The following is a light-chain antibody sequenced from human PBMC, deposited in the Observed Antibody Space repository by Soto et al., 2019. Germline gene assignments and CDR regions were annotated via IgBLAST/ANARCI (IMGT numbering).Light chain of an antibody. CDR1: QSVSSN. CDR2: GAS. V-gene: IGKV3-15*01. Sequence: EIVMTQSPATLSVSPGERATLSYRASQSVSSNLAWYQQKPGQAPRLLIYGASTRATGIPARFSGSGSGTEFTLTISSLQSEDFAGYYCQQYNNWPGYTFGQGTKLEIK. J-gene: IGKJ2*01. CDR3: QQYNNWPGYT.